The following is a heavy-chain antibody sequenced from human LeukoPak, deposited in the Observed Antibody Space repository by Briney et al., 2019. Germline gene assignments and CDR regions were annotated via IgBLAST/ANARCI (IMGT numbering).Heavy chain of an antibody. V-gene: IGHV5-51*01. CDR2: IYPGDSDT. D-gene: IGHD3-3*01. CDR1: GYSFTSYW. Sequence: GESLKISCKGSGYSFTSYWIGWVRQMPGKGLEWMGIIYPGDSDTRYSPSFQGRVTISADKSISTAYLQWSSLKASDTAMCYCARLRYYDFWSGYWSGMDVWGQGTTVTVSS. CDR3: ARLRYYDFWSGYWSGMDV. J-gene: IGHJ6*02.